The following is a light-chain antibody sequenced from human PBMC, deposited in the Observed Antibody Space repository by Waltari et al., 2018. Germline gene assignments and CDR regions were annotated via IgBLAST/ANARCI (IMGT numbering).Light chain of an antibody. J-gene: IGKJ1*01. CDR1: QSVAKY. V-gene: IGKV3-20*01. CDR3: QKYVNLPAT. Sequence: TQSPGSLSLSPRKRAALSCKASQSVAKYLAWYQQKPGQAPRLLFDHASIRATGIPDRFSGSGYGTDFSLTISRLEPEDFAVYFCQKYVNLPATFGQGT. CDR2: HAS.